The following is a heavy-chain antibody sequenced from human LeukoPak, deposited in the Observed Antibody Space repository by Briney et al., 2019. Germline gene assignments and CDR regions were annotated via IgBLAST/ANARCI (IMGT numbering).Heavy chain of an antibody. J-gene: IGHJ4*02. Sequence: ASVKVSCKDSGGTFSSYTISWVRQAPGQGLEWMGRINPNSGGTKYAQKFQGRVTMTRDTSISTAYMELSRLRSDDTAVYYCARVTMVRGVIIPYDYWGQGTLVTVSS. V-gene: IGHV1-2*06. CDR3: ARVTMVRGVIIPYDY. D-gene: IGHD3-10*01. CDR2: INPNSGGT. CDR1: GGTFSSYT.